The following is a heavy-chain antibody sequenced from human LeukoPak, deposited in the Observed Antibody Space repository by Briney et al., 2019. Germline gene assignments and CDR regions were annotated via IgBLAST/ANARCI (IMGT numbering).Heavy chain of an antibody. CDR2: IYYSGST. Sequence: SETLSLTCTVSGGSISSSSYYWGWIRQPPGKGLEWIGSIYYSGSTYYNPSLKSRVTISVDTSKNQFSLKLSSVTAADTAVYYCARHKEYSSSSDAFDIWGQGTMVTVSS. CDR3: ARHKEYSSSSDAFDI. D-gene: IGHD6-6*01. J-gene: IGHJ3*02. V-gene: IGHV4-39*01. CDR1: GGSISSSSYY.